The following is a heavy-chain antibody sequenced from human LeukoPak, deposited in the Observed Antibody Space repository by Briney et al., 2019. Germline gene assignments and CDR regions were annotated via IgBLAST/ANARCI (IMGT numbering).Heavy chain of an antibody. Sequence: SGTLSLTCAVSGGSMSSTNWWSWVRQPPGKGLEWIGSIYYSGSTNYNPSLKSRVTVSVHTSKNQFSLKLSSVTAADTAVYYCATRLWDGGYFDYWGQGTLVTVSS. CDR3: ATRLWDGGYFDY. V-gene: IGHV4-4*02. D-gene: IGHD3-10*01. CDR2: IYYSGST. CDR1: GGSMSSTNW. J-gene: IGHJ4*02.